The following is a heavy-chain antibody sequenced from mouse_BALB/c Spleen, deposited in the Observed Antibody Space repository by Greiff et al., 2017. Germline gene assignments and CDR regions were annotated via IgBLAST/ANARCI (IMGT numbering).Heavy chain of an antibody. CDR3: ARVYDYDAWFAY. J-gene: IGHJ3*01. CDR2: ISSGSSTI. CDR1: GFTFSSFG. V-gene: IGHV5-17*02. Sequence: EVQGVESGGGLVQPGGSRKLSCAASGFTFSSFGMHWVRQAPEKGLEWVAYISSGSSTIYYADTVKGRFTISRDNPKNTLFLQMTSLRSEDTAMYYCARVYDYDAWFAYWGQGTLVTVSA. D-gene: IGHD2-4*01.